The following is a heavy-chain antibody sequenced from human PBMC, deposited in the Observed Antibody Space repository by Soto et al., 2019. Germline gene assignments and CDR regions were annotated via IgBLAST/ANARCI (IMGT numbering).Heavy chain of an antibody. J-gene: IGHJ6*04. Sequence: ASVKVSCKASGYTFTSYAMHWVRQAPGQRLEWMGWINAGNGNTKYSQKFQGRVTITRDTSASTAYMELSSLRSEDTAVYYCARVCITIFGVVTPQIYGMDVWGKGITVTVSS. V-gene: IGHV1-3*01. D-gene: IGHD3-3*01. CDR1: GYTFTSYA. CDR3: ARVCITIFGVVTPQIYGMDV. CDR2: INAGNGNT.